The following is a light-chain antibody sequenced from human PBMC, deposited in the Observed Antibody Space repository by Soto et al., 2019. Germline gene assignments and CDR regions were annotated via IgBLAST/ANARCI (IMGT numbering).Light chain of an antibody. V-gene: IGKV1-39*01. CDR2: AAT. J-gene: IGKJ1*01. Sequence: IHRTQSPSSLSASLGDIVAITVGASHRIGPYVNWYQQKPGKPPKLLISAATNLADGVPSRFGGSGSGTDFTLSVSSLQPEDFATYYCQQSYSLPVWTFGQGTKVDIK. CDR1: HRIGPY. CDR3: QQSYSLPVWT.